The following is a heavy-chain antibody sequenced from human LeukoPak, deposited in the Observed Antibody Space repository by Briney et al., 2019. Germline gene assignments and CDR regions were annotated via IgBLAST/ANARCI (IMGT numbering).Heavy chain of an antibody. CDR1: GFTFSSYG. CDR3: ARSIAVAGINWFDP. D-gene: IGHD6-19*01. J-gene: IGHJ5*02. V-gene: IGHV3-23*01. CDR2: ISGSGGST. Sequence: GGSLRLSCAASGFTFSSYGMSWVRQAPGKGLEWVSAISGSGGSTYYADSVKGRFTISRDNSKNTLYLQMNSLRAEDTAVYYCARSIAVAGINWFDPWGQGTLVTVSS.